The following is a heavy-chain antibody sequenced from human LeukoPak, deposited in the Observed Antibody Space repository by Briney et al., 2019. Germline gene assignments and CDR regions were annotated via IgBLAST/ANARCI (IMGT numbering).Heavy chain of an antibody. V-gene: IGHV4-34*01. CDR1: GGSFSGYY. Sequence: PSETLSLTCAVSGGSFSGYYWSWIRQPPGKGLEWIGEINHSGSTNYNPSLKSRVTISVDTSKNQFSLKLSSVTAADTAVYYCARGRAVSYYDILTGPGRKNYYMDVWGKGTTVTVSS. J-gene: IGHJ6*03. CDR2: INHSGST. CDR3: ARGRAVSYYDILTGPGRKNYYMDV. D-gene: IGHD3-9*01.